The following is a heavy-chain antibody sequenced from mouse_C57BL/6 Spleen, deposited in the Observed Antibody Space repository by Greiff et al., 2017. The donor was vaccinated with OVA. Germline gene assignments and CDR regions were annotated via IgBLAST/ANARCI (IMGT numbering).Heavy chain of an antibody. CDR3: ARGDYDGDYAMDY. CDR2: IDPEDGET. J-gene: IGHJ4*01. Sequence: EVQLVESGAELVKPGASVKLSCTASGFNIKDYYMHWVKQRTEQGLEWIGRIDPEDGETKYAPKFQGKATITAETSSNTAYLQLSSLTSEVTAVYYCARGDYDGDYAMDYWGQGTSVTVSS. CDR1: GFNIKDYY. V-gene: IGHV14-2*01. D-gene: IGHD2-4*01.